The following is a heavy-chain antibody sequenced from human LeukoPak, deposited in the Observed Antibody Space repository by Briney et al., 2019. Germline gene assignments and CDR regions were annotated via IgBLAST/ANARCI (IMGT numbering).Heavy chain of an antibody. CDR2: ISSNSTYI. Sequence: GGSLRLSCAASGFTFRSYSMNWVRQAPGKGLEWVSSISSNSTYIYYAESVKGRFTISRDNAENSLYLQMNSLRAEDTAVYYCARDRYCSGGSCYEYFHHWGQGTLVSVSS. CDR1: GFTFRSYS. V-gene: IGHV3-21*01. J-gene: IGHJ1*01. CDR3: ARDRYCSGGSCYEYFHH. D-gene: IGHD2-15*01.